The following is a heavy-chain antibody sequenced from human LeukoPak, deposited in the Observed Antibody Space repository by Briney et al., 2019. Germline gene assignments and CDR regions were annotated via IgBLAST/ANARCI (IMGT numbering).Heavy chain of an antibody. V-gene: IGHV3-30*18. CDR2: ISFDGGDK. Sequence: GGSLRLSCAASGFTLISFGMHWVRQAPGKGLQWVALISFDGGDKYYADSVKGRFTISRDNSKDTLFLQMSSLRPEDTAVYYCAKQGRDHCSGGSCYLFDYWGQGTLVTVSS. D-gene: IGHD2-15*01. CDR3: AKQGRDHCSGGSCYLFDY. CDR1: GFTLISFG. J-gene: IGHJ4*02.